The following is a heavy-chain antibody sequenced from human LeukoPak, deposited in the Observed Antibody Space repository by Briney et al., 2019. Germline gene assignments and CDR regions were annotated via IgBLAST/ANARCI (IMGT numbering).Heavy chain of an antibody. V-gene: IGHV3-48*01. J-gene: IGHJ5*02. CDR2: ISSSSSTI. CDR3: ARGRILEWSNWFDP. D-gene: IGHD3-3*01. Sequence: PGGSLRLSCAASGFTFSSYSMNWVRQAPGKGLEWVSYISSSSSTIYYADSVKGRFTISRDNAKNSLYLQMNSLRAEDTAVYYCARGRILEWSNWFDPWGQGTLVTVSS. CDR1: GFTFSSYS.